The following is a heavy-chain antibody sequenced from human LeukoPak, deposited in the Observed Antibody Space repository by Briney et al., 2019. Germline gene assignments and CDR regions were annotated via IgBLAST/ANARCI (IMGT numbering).Heavy chain of an antibody. Sequence: PGGSLRLSCAASGFIFSDYYMSWIRQAPGKGLEWVSYISTSSSYTNYADSLKGRFTISRDNAKNSLYLQMNCLRAEDTAVYYCARHAAATAHGAFDIWGQGTMVTVSS. CDR2: ISTSSSYT. D-gene: IGHD2-15*01. J-gene: IGHJ3*02. CDR3: ARHAAATAHGAFDI. V-gene: IGHV3-11*06. CDR1: GFIFSDYY.